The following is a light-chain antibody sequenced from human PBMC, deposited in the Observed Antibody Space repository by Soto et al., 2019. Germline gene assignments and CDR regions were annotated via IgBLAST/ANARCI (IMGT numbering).Light chain of an antibody. CDR3: NSYTTSTTFV. Sequence: QSALTQPASVSGSPGQSITISCTGTSSDIGTYNYVSWYQQHPGKAPKLMIYDVSNRPSGVFNRFSGSKSGSTASLTTSGLQAEDEADYYCNSYTTSTTFVFGTGTKVTVL. J-gene: IGLJ1*01. CDR2: DVS. V-gene: IGLV2-14*01. CDR1: SSDIGTYNY.